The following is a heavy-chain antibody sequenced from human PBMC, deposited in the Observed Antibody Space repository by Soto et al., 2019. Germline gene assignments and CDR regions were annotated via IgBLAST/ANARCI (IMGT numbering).Heavy chain of an antibody. J-gene: IGHJ4*02. CDR3: ASDNSGTSGWSRFDY. D-gene: IGHD6-19*01. CDR1: GFTFSHHG. Sequence: GGSLRLSCAASGFTFSHHGMHWVRQAPGKGLEWVTIIWDDGSNEHYADSVKGRFTVSRDNFKSTLYLQMNSLRVEDTAIYYCASDNSGTSGWSRFDYSGQGALVTVYS. CDR2: IWDDGSNE. V-gene: IGHV3-33*01.